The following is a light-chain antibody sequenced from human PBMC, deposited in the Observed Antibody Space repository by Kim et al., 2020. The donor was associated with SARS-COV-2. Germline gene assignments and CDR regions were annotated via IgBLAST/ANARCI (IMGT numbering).Light chain of an antibody. Sequence: DIQMTPSPSSLSASVGDRVTITCRASQSVGTSLNWYQQRPGKAPNLLIYAASSLQSEVPTRFSGSGSGTEFTLTISGLQSDAFVAYYCQQTNSFPWTFGHGTRVDIK. V-gene: IGKV1-39*01. CDR3: QQTNSFPWT. J-gene: IGKJ1*01. CDR2: AAS. CDR1: QSVGTS.